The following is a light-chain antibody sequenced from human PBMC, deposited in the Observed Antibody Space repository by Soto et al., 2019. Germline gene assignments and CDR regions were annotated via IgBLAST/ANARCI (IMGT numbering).Light chain of an antibody. Sequence: QAVVTQPPSVSGAPGQRVTIPCTGSSSNIGSYYDVHWYQQLPGTVPKLLIYGDNNRPSGVPDRFSGSKSGTSASLAITGLQAEDEADYYCQSYDSSLSHVVFGGGTKRTVL. J-gene: IGLJ2*01. CDR3: QSYDSSLSHVV. CDR1: SSNIGSYYD. CDR2: GDN. V-gene: IGLV1-40*01.